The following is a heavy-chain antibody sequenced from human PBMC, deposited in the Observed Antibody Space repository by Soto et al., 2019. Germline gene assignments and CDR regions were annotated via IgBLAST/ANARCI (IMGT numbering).Heavy chain of an antibody. CDR2: IIPIFGTA. J-gene: IGHJ4*02. CDR1: GGTFSSYA. Sequence: SVKVSCKASGGTFSSYAISWVRQAPGQGLEWMGGIIPIFGTANYAQKFQGRVTITADESTSTAYMELSSLRSEDTAVYYCARDATYGDFPFDYWGQGTLVTVSS. V-gene: IGHV1-69*13. CDR3: ARDATYGDFPFDY. D-gene: IGHD4-17*01.